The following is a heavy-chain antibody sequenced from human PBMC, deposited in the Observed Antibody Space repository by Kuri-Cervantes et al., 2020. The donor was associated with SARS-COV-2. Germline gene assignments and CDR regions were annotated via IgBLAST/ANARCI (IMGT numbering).Heavy chain of an antibody. CDR2: INQDGSEK. J-gene: IGHJ5*02. CDR1: TFTFNNYA. D-gene: IGHD2-2*01. CDR3: ARDGWGSTSHNWFDP. V-gene: IGHV3-7*04. Sequence: GGSLRLSCAASTFTFNNYALIWVRQAPGEGLEWVANINQDGSEKYYVGSVKGRFTISRDNAKNSLYLQMNSLRAEDTAVYYCARDGWGSTSHNWFDPWGQGTLVTVSS.